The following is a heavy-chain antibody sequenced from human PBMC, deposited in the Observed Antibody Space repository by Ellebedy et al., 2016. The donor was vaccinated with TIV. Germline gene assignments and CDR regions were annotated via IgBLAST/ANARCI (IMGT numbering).Heavy chain of an antibody. CDR3: VRDGGRDGYTYWYFDL. J-gene: IGHJ2*01. V-gene: IGHV3-48*02. Sequence: GGSLRLSCAASGNTFSSYNMNWVRQAPGKGLQWVSYISTTSSSIYYADSVKGRFTISRDNAKNSLTLQMDSLRDEDTAVYYCVRDGGRDGYTYWYFDLWGRGTLVTVSS. CDR1: GNTFSSYN. CDR2: ISTTSSSI. D-gene: IGHD5-24*01.